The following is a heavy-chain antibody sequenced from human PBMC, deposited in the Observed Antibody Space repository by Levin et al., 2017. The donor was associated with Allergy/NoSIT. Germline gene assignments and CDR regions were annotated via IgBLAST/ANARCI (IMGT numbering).Heavy chain of an antibody. CDR3: ARWEAVAGTSGYFQH. Sequence: GGSLRLSCAASGFTFSSYAMHWVRQAPGKGLEWVAVISYDGSNKYYADSVKGRFTISRDNSKNTLYLQMNSLRAEDTAVYYCARWEAVAGTSGYFQHWGQGTLVTVSS. CDR1: GFTFSSYA. CDR2: ISYDGSNK. J-gene: IGHJ1*01. V-gene: IGHV3-30-3*01. D-gene: IGHD6-19*01.